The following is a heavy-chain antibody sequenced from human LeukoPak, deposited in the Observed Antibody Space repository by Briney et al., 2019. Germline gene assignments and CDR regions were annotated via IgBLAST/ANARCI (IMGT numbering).Heavy chain of an antibody. CDR1: GFTFSSYG. J-gene: IGHJ4*02. Sequence: GGALRLSCGASGFTFSSYGMHWARQAPGEGLEWVAFIRYDGSNKYYADSVKGRFTISRDNSKNTLYLQMNSLRADDTAVYYCAKAPTHIRVWDDYDTNILSHWGQGTLVTVSS. CDR2: IRYDGSNK. V-gene: IGHV3-30*02. CDR3: AKAPTHIRVWDDYDTNILSH. D-gene: IGHD4/OR15-4a*01.